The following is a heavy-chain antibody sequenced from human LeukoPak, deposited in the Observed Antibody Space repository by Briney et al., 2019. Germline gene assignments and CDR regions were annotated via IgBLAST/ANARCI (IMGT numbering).Heavy chain of an antibody. CDR3: ARVQGASYYYGSGSYFPHAFDI. Sequence: QTLSLTCAISGDSVSSNSAAWNWIRQSPSRGLEWLGRTYYRSKWYNDDAVSVKSRITIHQDTSQHQFSPQLNSVTPEDTAVYSCARVQGASYYYGSGSYFPHAFDIWGQGPMVTVSS. V-gene: IGHV6-1*01. J-gene: IGHJ3*02. D-gene: IGHD3-10*01. CDR2: TYYRSKWYN. CDR1: GDSVSSNSAA.